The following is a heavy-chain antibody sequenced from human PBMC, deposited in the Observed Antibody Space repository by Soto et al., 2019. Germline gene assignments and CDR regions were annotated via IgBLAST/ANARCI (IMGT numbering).Heavy chain of an antibody. CDR1: GYSFTSYW. Sequence: GESLKISCKGSGYSFTSYWISWVRQMPGKGLEWMGRIDPSDSYTNYSPSFQGHVTISADKSISTAYLQWSSLKASDTAMYYCARWDYGDYCYYGMDVWGQGTTVTVSS. D-gene: IGHD4-17*01. J-gene: IGHJ6*02. V-gene: IGHV5-10-1*01. CDR3: ARWDYGDYCYYGMDV. CDR2: IDPSDSYT.